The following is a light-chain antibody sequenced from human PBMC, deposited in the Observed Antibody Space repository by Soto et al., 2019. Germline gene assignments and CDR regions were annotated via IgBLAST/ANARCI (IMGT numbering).Light chain of an antibody. Sequence: ETVLTQSPATLSVSPGERATLSCRASQSVGPKLVGYQQKPGQAPRLLMYDASTRATGIPARFSGSGSGTEFTLTISSLQSEDFAVYYCQQFAGWPLTFGGGTEVEIK. J-gene: IGKJ4*01. CDR3: QQFAGWPLT. CDR1: QSVGPK. V-gene: IGKV3-15*01. CDR2: DAS.